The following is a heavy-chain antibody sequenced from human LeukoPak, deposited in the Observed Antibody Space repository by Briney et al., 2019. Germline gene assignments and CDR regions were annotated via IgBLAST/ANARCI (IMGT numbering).Heavy chain of an antibody. D-gene: IGHD3-22*01. J-gene: IGHJ6*02. CDR1: SASVSSYY. CDR2: IYYSGST. CDR3: ARVPYYYDSSGWYYYYGMDV. Sequence: SETLSLTCTVSSASVSSYYWSWVRQPPGKGLEWIGYIYYSGSTNYNPSLKSRVTISVDTSKNQFSLKLSSVTAADTAVYYCARVPYYYDSSGWYYYYGMDVWGQGTTVTVSS. V-gene: IGHV4-59*02.